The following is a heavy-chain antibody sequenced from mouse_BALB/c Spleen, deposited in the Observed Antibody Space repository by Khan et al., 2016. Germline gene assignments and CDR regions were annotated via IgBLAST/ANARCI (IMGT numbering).Heavy chain of an antibody. D-gene: IGHD3-2*02. CDR2: ILPGSDST. CDR1: DYTFSSYW. CDR3: ARSRLYFDY. J-gene: IGHJ2*01. V-gene: IGHV1-9*01. Sequence: QVQLQQPGAELMKPGASVKISCKATDYTFSSYWIEWVKQRPGHGLEWIGEILPGSDSTNYDEKFKGKATFTADTSSNTAYMQLSSLTSEDSAVYYCARSRLYFDYWGQGTTLTVSS.